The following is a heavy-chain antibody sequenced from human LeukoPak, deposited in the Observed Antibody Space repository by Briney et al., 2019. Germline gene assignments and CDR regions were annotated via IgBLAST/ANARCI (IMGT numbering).Heavy chain of an antibody. D-gene: IGHD5-18*01. V-gene: IGHV1-18*01. CDR2: ISAYNGNT. CDR1: GGTFSSYA. J-gene: IGHJ4*02. Sequence: GASVKVSCKASGGTFSSYAISWVRQAPGQGLEWMGWISAYNGNTNYAQKLQGRVTMTTDTSTSTAYMELSRLRSDDTAVYYCARGVDTAMVIDYWGQGTLVTVSS. CDR3: ARGVDTAMVIDY.